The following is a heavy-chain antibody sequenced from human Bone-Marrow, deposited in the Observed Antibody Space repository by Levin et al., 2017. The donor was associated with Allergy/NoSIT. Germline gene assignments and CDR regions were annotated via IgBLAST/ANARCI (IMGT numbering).Heavy chain of an antibody. CDR3: ARDAQQLRYNFYNVDV. J-gene: IGHJ6*03. D-gene: IGHD5-24*01. Sequence: QSGGSLRLSCAASGFTFSSHAIHWVRQAPGKGLEWLTVISYDGSKQHYADSVKGRFTISRDNSKNTLYLHMNSLRPEDTAVYYCARDAQQLRYNFYNVDVWGKGSTVVVSS. CDR2: ISYDGSKQ. CDR1: GFTFSSHA. V-gene: IGHV3-30-3*01.